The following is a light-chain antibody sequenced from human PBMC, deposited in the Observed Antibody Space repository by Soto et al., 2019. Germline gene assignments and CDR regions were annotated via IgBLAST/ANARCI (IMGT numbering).Light chain of an antibody. J-gene: IGLJ3*02. CDR1: RSNIGAGYH. CDR2: GNS. CDR3: QSYDSSLSGSV. Sequence: QSVLTQPPSVSGAPGQRVTISCTGSRSNIGAGYHVHWYQQLPGTAPKLLIYGNSNRPSGVPDRFSGSKSGTSASLAITGLQAEDEADYYCQSYDSSLSGSVFGGGTKLTDL. V-gene: IGLV1-40*01.